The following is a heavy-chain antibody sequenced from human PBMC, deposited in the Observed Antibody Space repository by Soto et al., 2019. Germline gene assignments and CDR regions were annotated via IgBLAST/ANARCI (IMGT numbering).Heavy chain of an antibody. J-gene: IGHJ3*02. CDR1: GFTFSSYA. CDR3: AKERITMIVVVTDAFDI. D-gene: IGHD3-22*01. Sequence: GGSLRLSCAASGFTFSSYAMSWVRQAPGKGLEWVSAISGSGGSTYYADSVKGRFTISRDNSNNTLYLQMNSLRAEDTAVYYCAKERITMIVVVTDAFDIWGQGTMVTVSS. V-gene: IGHV3-23*01. CDR2: ISGSGGST.